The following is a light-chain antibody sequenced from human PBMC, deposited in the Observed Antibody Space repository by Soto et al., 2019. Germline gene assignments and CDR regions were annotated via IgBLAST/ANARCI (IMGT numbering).Light chain of an antibody. Sequence: DIQVTQSPASLSASVGDRGTITCRTSQGINTYLNWYQQKSGEAPRLLIAASDLESGVPSRFSGSGSGTDFTLTISGLRPEDFATYYCQQAYITPYTFGQGTKLEI. J-gene: IGKJ2*01. CDR1: QGINTY. V-gene: IGKV1-39*01. CDR3: QQAYITPYT. CDR2: AAS.